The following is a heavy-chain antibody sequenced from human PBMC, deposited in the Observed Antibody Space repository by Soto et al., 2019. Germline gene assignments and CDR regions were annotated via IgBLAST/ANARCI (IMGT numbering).Heavy chain of an antibody. D-gene: IGHD2-2*01. CDR1: GFTFSSYA. V-gene: IGHV3-30-3*01. Sequence: GGSLRLSCAASGFTFSSYAMHWVRQAPGKGLEWVAVISYDGSNKYYADSVKGRFTISRDNSKNTLYLQMNSLRAEDTAVYYCARDNQYQPPDYYYGMDVWGQGTTVTVSS. CDR2: ISYDGSNK. J-gene: IGHJ6*02. CDR3: ARDNQYQPPDYYYGMDV.